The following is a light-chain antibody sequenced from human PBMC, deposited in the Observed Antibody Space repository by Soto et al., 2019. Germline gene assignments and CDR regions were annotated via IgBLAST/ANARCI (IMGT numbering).Light chain of an antibody. CDR1: QNIRNY. J-gene: IGKJ3*01. V-gene: IGKV1-39*01. CDR2: GAS. CDR3: QQSYTAVFA. Sequence: DIQLTQSPSSLSASVGDRVTITCRASQNIRNYLNWYQQKPGKVPNLLIYGASSLQSGVPSRFSGSGSETDFTLTINNLQPEDFATYYCQQSYTAVFAFGPGTKVDIE.